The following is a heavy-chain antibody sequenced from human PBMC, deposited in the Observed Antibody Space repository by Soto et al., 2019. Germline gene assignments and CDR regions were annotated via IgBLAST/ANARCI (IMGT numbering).Heavy chain of an antibody. CDR1: GYSFATYA. Sequence: QVPLVQSGAEVKKPGTSVKVSCKASGYSFATYAIHWVRQAPGQGLEWMGWINPATGNTEYSDKFQDRVTFTRDTSATTAYMELSAVRSEDTAVYYCARRYKSAGWLQPWGQGTLVTVSS. D-gene: IGHD1-1*01. J-gene: IGHJ5*02. CDR2: INPATGNT. CDR3: ARRYKSAGWLQP. V-gene: IGHV1-3*01.